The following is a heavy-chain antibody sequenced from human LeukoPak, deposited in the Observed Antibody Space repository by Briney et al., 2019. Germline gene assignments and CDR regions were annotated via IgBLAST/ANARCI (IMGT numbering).Heavy chain of an antibody. CDR1: GFTFSSYA. CDR3: AKIGMWCSSTSCYGNTGWFDP. D-gene: IGHD2-2*01. V-gene: IGHV3-23*01. Sequence: PGGSLRLSCAASGFTFSSYAMSWVRQAPGKGLEWVSAISGSGGSTYYADSVKGRFTISRDNSKNTLYLQMNSLRAEDTAVYYCAKIGMWCSSTSCYGNTGWFDPWGQGTLVTVSS. CDR2: ISGSGGST. J-gene: IGHJ5*02.